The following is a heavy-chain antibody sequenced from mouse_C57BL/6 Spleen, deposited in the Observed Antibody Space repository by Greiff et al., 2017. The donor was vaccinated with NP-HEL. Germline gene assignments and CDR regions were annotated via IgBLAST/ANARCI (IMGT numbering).Heavy chain of an antibody. J-gene: IGHJ4*01. CDR1: GYAFSSYW. CDR3: ARSGDYDEEGAMDY. Sequence: QVQLQQSGAELVKPGASVKISCKASGYAFSSYWMNWVKQRPGKGLEWIGQIYPGDGDTNYNGKFKGKATLTADKSSSTAYMQLSSLTSEDSAVYCCARSGDYDEEGAMDYWGQGTSVTVSS. CDR2: IYPGDGDT. V-gene: IGHV1-80*01. D-gene: IGHD2-4*01.